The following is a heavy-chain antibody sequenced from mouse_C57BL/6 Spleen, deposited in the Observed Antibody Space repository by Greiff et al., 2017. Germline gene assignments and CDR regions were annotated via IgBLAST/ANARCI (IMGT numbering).Heavy chain of an antibody. CDR3: ASPPYYYGSSFIAY. CDR2: IHPNSGST. V-gene: IGHV1-64*01. Sequence: QVQLQQPGAELVKPGASVKLSCKASGYTFTSYWMHWVKQRPGQGLEWIGMIHPNSGSTNYNEKFKSKATLTVDKSSSTAYMQLSSLTSEDSAVYCWASPPYYYGSSFIAYWGQGTLVTVSA. CDR1: GYTFTSYW. D-gene: IGHD1-1*01. J-gene: IGHJ3*01.